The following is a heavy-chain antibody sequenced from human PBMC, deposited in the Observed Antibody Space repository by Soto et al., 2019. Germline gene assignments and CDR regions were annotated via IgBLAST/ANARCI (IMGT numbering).Heavy chain of an antibody. CDR2: INHSGST. Sequence: PSETLSLTCAVYGGSFSGYYWSWIRQPPGKGLEWIGEINHSGSTNYNPSLKSRVTISVDTSKNQFSLKLSSVTAADTAVYYCARTIESVSGYALDYWGQGTLVTVSS. D-gene: IGHD5-12*01. J-gene: IGHJ4*02. CDR3: ARTIESVSGYALDY. CDR1: GGSFSGYY. V-gene: IGHV4-34*01.